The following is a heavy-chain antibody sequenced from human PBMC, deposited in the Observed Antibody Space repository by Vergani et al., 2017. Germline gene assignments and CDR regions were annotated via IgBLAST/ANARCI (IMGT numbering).Heavy chain of an antibody. V-gene: IGHV3-20*04. CDR1: GFTFGDYD. CDR3: ARGGPFDY. Sequence: EVQLVESGGGVVRPGGSLRLSCAASGFTFGDYDMNWVRQAPGKGLEWVSRVKWNGDSSVYADSVKGRFTISRDNAKNSLYLQMTSLRAEDTAFYYCARGGPFDYWGQGTLVTVSS. CDR2: VKWNGDSS. J-gene: IGHJ4*02.